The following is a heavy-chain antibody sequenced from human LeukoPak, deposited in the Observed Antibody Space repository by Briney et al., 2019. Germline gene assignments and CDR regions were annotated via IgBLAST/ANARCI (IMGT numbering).Heavy chain of an antibody. CDR3: AKDSAIYCSSTSCDVFDY. J-gene: IGHJ4*02. V-gene: IGHV3-30*02. D-gene: IGHD2-2*01. CDR2: IRYDGSNK. Sequence: GGSLRLSXAASGFTFSSYGMHWVRQAPGKGLEWVTFIRYDGSNKYYADSVKGRFTISRDNSKNTLYLQMNSLRAEDTAVYYCAKDSAIYCSSTSCDVFDYWGQGTLVTVSS. CDR1: GFTFSSYG.